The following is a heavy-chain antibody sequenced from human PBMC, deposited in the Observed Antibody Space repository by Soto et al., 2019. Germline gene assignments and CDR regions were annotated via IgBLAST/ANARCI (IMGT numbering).Heavy chain of an antibody. CDR1: GFTFSSYE. J-gene: IGHJ4*02. CDR3: ERGQFSRGGGYFDY. D-gene: IGHD3-3*02. CDR2: ISSSGSTI. Sequence: EVQLVESGGGLVQPGGSLRLSCAASGFTFSSYEMNWVRQAPGKGLEWVSYISSSGSTIYYADSVKGRFTISRDNAKNIAHLQMNSERAEEPSVDDCERGQFSRGGGYFDYWGQETLVTVSS. V-gene: IGHV3-48*03.